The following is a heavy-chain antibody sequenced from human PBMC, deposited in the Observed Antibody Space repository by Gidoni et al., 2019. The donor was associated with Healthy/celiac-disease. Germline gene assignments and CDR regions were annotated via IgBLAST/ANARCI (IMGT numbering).Heavy chain of an antibody. CDR1: GGTFSSYT. D-gene: IGHD4-17*01. Sequence: QVQLVQSGAEVKKPGSSVKVSCKASGGTFSSYTISWVRQAPGQGLEWMGRIIPILGIANYAQKFQGRVTITADKSTSTAYMELSSLRSEDTAVYYCARGSVTTGWEDYYYGMDVWGQGTTVTVSS. V-gene: IGHV1-69*02. J-gene: IGHJ6*02. CDR2: IIPILGIA. CDR3: ARGSVTTGWEDYYYGMDV.